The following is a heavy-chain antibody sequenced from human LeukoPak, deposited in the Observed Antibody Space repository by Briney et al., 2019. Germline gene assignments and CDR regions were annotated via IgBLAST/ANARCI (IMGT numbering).Heavy chain of an antibody. CDR1: GFTFSCYG. CDR2: IRYDGSNK. V-gene: IGHV3-30*02. D-gene: IGHD3-22*01. CDR3: AKDLAGSGYYPDAFDI. Sequence: GGSLRLSCAASGFTFSCYGMHWVRQAPGKGLEWVAFIRYDGSNKYYADSVKGRFTISRDNSKNTLYLQMNSLRAEDTAVYYCAKDLAGSGYYPDAFDIWGQGTMVTVSS. J-gene: IGHJ3*02.